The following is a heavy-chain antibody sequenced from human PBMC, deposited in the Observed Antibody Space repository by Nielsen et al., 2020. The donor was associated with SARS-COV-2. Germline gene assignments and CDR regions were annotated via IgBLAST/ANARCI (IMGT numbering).Heavy chain of an antibody. Sequence: ASVKVSCKASGYTFTDYYMHWVRQAPGQGLEWMGWINPNSGGTIYAQKFHGRVTMTRDTSIRTVYMELSRLRSDDTAVYYCARTRVMADNEEVYYYYAMDVWGQGTTVTVSS. CDR3: ARTRVMADNEEVYYYYAMDV. D-gene: IGHD3-16*01. J-gene: IGHJ6*02. CDR2: INPNSGGT. V-gene: IGHV1-2*02. CDR1: GYTFTDYY.